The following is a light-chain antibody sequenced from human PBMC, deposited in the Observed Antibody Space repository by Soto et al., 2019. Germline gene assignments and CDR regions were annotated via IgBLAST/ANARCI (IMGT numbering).Light chain of an antibody. CDR2: PAS. CDR1: KGISSW. J-gene: IGKJ4*02. CDR3: QQANSFPLT. Sequence: DIQMTQSPSSVSASVGDRVTITCRASKGISSWLAWYQQKPGKAPKLLIYPASGLQSVVPSRFSGSGTGTEFTLTISSLQPKDFATYYWQQANSFPLTFGGGTKV. V-gene: IGKV1-12*01.